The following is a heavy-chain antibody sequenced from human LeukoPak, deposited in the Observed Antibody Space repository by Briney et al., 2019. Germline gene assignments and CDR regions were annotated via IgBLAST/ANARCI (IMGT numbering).Heavy chain of an antibody. D-gene: IGHD2-21*01. CDR1: GXTFTGYY. V-gene: IGHV1-2*02. J-gene: IGHJ4*02. CDR2: INPNSGGT. Sequence: ASVXVSCKAXGXTFTGYYMHWVRQAPGQGLEWMGWINPNSGGTNYAQKFQGRVTMTRDTSISTAYMELSRLRSDDTAGYYCARVRLNCYDLNVDYWGQGTLVTVSS. CDR3: ARVRLNCYDLNVDY.